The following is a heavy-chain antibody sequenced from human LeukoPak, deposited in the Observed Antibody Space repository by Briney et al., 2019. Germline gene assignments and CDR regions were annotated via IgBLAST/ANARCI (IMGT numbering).Heavy chain of an antibody. CDR1: GGSISSYY. D-gene: IGHD2-15*01. CDR2: IHYSGRT. J-gene: IGHJ4*02. Sequence: PSETLSLTCSVSGGSISSYYWNWIRQPPGKGLEWIGYIHYSGRTDSNPSLKSRVTVSLDTSKNQFSLKPTSVTPADTAVYFCAGEIGGGGRFDFWGQGTLVTVSS. V-gene: IGHV4-59*01. CDR3: AGEIGGGGRFDF.